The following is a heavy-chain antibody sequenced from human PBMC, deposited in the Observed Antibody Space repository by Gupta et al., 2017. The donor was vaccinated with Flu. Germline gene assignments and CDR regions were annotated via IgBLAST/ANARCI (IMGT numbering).Heavy chain of an antibody. D-gene: IGHD5-12*01. J-gene: IGHJ5*02. CDR1: GGSVRSYS. V-gene: IGHV4-59*02. Sequence: QVRLQESGPGLIKPSETLSLTCTVSGGSVRSYSWSWIRQPPGKGLEWIACINYGGSTNYSPSLKSRVSVSVDTSKNQLSLKLTSVTAADTALYYCVRDVRDGYNLPIRFDPWGQGTQVTVSS. CDR3: VRDVRDGYNLPIRFDP. CDR2: INYGGST.